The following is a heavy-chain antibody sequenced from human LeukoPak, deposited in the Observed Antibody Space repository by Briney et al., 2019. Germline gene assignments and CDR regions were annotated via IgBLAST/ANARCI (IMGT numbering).Heavy chain of an antibody. Sequence: PSETLSLTCTVSGGSISSSSYYWGWIRQPPGKGLEWIGSIYYSGSTYYNPSLKSRVTISVDTSKNQFSLKLSSVTAADTAVYYCARLTVTTYYYYGMDVWGQGPTVTVS. V-gene: IGHV4-39*01. CDR2: IYYSGST. D-gene: IGHD4-17*01. CDR1: GGSISSSSYY. CDR3: ARLTVTTYYYYGMDV. J-gene: IGHJ6*02.